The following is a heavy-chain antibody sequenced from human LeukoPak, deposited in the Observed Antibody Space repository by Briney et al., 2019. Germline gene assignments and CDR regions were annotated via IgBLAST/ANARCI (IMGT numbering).Heavy chain of an antibody. CDR2: INPNSGGT. Sequence: ASVKVSCKASGYTFTGYYMHWVRQAPGQGLEWMGWINPNSGGTNYAQKFQGRVTMTRDTSISTAYMELSRLRSDDTAVYYCSGGRVKVTAAQAPCDYWGQGTLV. CDR3: SGGRVKVTAAQAPCDY. V-gene: IGHV1-2*02. CDR1: GYTFTGYY. D-gene: IGHD2-2*01. J-gene: IGHJ4*02.